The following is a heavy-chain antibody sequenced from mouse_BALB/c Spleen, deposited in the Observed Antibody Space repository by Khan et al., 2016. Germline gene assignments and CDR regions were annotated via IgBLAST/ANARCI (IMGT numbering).Heavy chain of an antibody. D-gene: IGHD2-1*01. CDR1: GISITTGNYR. V-gene: IGHV3-5*02. Sequence: EVQLQESGPGLVKPSQTVSLTCTVTGISITTGNYRWSWIRQFPGNKLEWIGYIYYSGTIAYNQSLTSRTTITRDTSKNQFFLEMNSLTAEDTATYYCARFYGNYEDYWGQGTTLTVSS. CDR2: IYYSGTI. CDR3: ARFYGNYEDY. J-gene: IGHJ2*01.